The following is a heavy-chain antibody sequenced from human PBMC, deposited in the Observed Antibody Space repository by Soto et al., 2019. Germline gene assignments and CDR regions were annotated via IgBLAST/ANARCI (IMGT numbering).Heavy chain of an antibody. Sequence: SQTLSLPCAITGESVSSNSNGWSWVRQSPSRGLEWLGRTYYRSKWYYEYAVSVRGRITINPDTSKDQYSLQLNSVTPEDTAVYFCARGEQYSGRIFDYWGQGTLVTVSS. CDR3: ARGEQYSGRIFDY. V-gene: IGHV6-1*01. J-gene: IGHJ4*01. D-gene: IGHD1-26*01. CDR2: TYYRSKWYY. CDR1: GESVSSNSNG.